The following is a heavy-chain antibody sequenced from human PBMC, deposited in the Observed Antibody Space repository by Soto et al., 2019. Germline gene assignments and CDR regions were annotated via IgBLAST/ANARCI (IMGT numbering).Heavy chain of an antibody. CDR3: ARVAVAGTRVDY. CDR1: GGSISSSNW. J-gene: IGHJ4*02. CDR2: IYHSGST. V-gene: IGHV4-4*02. D-gene: IGHD6-19*01. Sequence: QVQLQESGPGLVKPSGTLSLTCAVSGGSISSSNWWSWVRQPPGKGLEWIGEIYHSGSTNYNPSLQRRVTISVDKSKNQFSLKPSSVTAADTAVYYCARVAVAGTRVDYWGQGTLVTVSS.